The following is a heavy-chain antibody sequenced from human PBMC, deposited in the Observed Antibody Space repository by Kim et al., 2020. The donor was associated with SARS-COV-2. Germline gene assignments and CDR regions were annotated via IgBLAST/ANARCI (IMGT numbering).Heavy chain of an antibody. V-gene: IGHV3-23*01. J-gene: IGHJ5*02. D-gene: IGHD3-10*01. CDR3: AKVSSSGSYRSRWFDP. Sequence: SVKGRFTISRDNSKNTLYLQMNSLRAEDTAVYYCAKVSSSGSYRSRWFDPWGQGTLVTVSS.